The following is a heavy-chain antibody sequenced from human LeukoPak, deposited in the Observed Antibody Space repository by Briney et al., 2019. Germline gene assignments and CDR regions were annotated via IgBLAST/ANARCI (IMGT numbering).Heavy chain of an antibody. D-gene: IGHD2-21*02. Sequence: GGSLRLSCAASGFSFSSQWMSWVRQAPGKGLEWVSTIDNRGRTTYYTDSVKGRFTISRDNSKSTLFLQMNSLRAEDTAVYYCAHRSGLLSYYFDYWGPGTLVTVSS. CDR3: AHRSGLLSYYFDY. V-gene: IGHV3-23*05. J-gene: IGHJ4*02. CDR2: IDNRGRTT. CDR1: GFSFSSQW.